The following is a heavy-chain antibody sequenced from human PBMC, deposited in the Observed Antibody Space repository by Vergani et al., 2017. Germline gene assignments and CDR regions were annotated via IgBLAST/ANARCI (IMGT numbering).Heavy chain of an antibody. CDR3: AREMGVVPAFQFDP. V-gene: IGHV1-69-2*01. J-gene: IGHJ5*02. Sequence: EVQLVQSGAEVKKPGATVKISCKVSGYTFTDYYMHWVQQAPGKGLEWMGLVDPEDGETIYAEKFQGRVTMTTDTSTSTAYMELRSLRSDDTAVYYCAREMGVVPAFQFDPWGQGTLVTVSS. CDR2: VDPEDGET. CDR1: GYTFTDYY. D-gene: IGHD2-2*01.